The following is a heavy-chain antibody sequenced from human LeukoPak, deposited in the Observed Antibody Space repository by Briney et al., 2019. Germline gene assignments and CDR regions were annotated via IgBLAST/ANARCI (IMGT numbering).Heavy chain of an antibody. J-gene: IGHJ4*01. V-gene: IGHV1-18*01. Sequence: ASVTVSCKASGYTFTNFAISWVRQAPGQGLEWMGWVSAKSGNTNYAQKFQGRVTMTTDTSTNTAYMVLRSLRSDDTAAYFCARDGSGSYMPFDYWGQGSLVTVSS. D-gene: IGHD3-10*01. CDR2: VSAKSGNT. CDR3: ARDGSGSYMPFDY. CDR1: GYTFTNFA.